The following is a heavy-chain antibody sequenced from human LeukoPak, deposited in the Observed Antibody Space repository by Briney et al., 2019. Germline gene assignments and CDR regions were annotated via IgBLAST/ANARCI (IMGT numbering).Heavy chain of an antibody. J-gene: IGHJ4*02. CDR3: ANNRASATVYYFES. V-gene: IGHV3-74*01. Sequence: GGSLRLSCAASGNYWMHWVRQVPGKGLVWVSHINSDGSWTSYADSVKGRFTISRDKSKNTLDLQMNSLRAEDTAVYYCANNRASATVYYFESWGQGTLVTVSS. CDR1: GNYW. CDR2: INSDGSWT. D-gene: IGHD4-17*01.